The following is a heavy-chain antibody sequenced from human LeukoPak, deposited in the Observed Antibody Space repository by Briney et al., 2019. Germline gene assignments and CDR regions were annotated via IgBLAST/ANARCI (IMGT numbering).Heavy chain of an antibody. CDR1: GGTFISYA. J-gene: IGHJ3*02. V-gene: IGHV1-69*13. Sequence: SVKVSCKASGGTFISYAISWVRQAPGQGLEWMGGIIPIFGTANYAQKFQGRVTITADESTSTAYMELSSLRSEDTAVYYCARVAVNNYYDSSGYLAFDIWGQGTMVTVSS. CDR2: IIPIFGTA. D-gene: IGHD3-22*01. CDR3: ARVAVNNYYDSSGYLAFDI.